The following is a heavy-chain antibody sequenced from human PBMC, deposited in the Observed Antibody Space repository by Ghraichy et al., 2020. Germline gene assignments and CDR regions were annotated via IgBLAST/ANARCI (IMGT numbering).Heavy chain of an antibody. D-gene: IGHD2-15*01. CDR1: GFALRNYW. CDR2: IKSDGTDR. V-gene: IGHV3-74*01. Sequence: GGSLRLSCEASGFALRNYWMHWVRQAPGKGLLWVSRIKSDGTDRTYADSVKGRFTISRDNAKNTLYLQMNSLRAEDTAVYYCAREYCRGGSCFFGTGGSHFDYWGQGILVTVSS. J-gene: IGHJ4*02. CDR3: AREYCRGGSCFFGTGGSHFDY.